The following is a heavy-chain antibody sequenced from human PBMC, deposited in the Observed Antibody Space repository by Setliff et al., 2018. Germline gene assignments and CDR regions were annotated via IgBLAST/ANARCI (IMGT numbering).Heavy chain of an antibody. D-gene: IGHD6-19*01. V-gene: IGHV3-74*01. CDR1: GFTFSSYW. CDR3: ARDPVALDY. Sequence: PGGSLRLSCAASGFTFSSYWMHWVRQDPGKGLVWVSRVNDDGSSTSYADSVKGRFTISRDNAKNTLYLQMNSLRAEDTAVYYCARDPVALDYWGQGTLVTVSS. J-gene: IGHJ4*02. CDR2: VNDDGSST.